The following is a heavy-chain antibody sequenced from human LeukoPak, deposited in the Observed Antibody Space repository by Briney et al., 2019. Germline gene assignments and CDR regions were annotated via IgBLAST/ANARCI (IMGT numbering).Heavy chain of an antibody. CDR2: IFPGDSDT. V-gene: IGHV5-51*01. J-gene: IGHJ4*02. D-gene: IGHD1-1*01. Sequence: GESLKISCKGSGYSFISYWIGWVRQMPGKGLEWMGIIFPGDSDTRSSPSFQGQVTISADKSISTAYLQWSSLKASDSAMYYCARMRFSTTGTTGFDYWGQGTLVTVSS. CDR1: GYSFISYW. CDR3: ARMRFSTTGTTGFDY.